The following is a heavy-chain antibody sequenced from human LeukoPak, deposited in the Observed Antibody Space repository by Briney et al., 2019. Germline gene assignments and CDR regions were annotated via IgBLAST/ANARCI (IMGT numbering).Heavy chain of an antibody. V-gene: IGHV4-34*01. CDR3: ARGGNPPNYYYFYMDV. CDR1: GGSFRAYY. J-gene: IGHJ6*03. CDR2: FDHSGRI. Sequence: SETLSLTCEVYGGSFRAYYCAWIRQPPGKGLEWIGDFDHSGRINYNPSLNNRVSISMDTSKSQCFLTVSSMTAADTGVYYCARGGNPPNYYYFYMDVSGNGSSVIVCS.